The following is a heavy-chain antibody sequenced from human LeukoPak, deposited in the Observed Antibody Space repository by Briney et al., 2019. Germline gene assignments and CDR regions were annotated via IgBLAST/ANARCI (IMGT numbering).Heavy chain of an antibody. D-gene: IGHD6-13*01. CDR3: ARSGGSSWYVGMFY. J-gene: IGHJ4*02. V-gene: IGHV1-69*04. Sequence: SVKVSCKASGGTFSNYAISWVRQAPGQGLEWMGRIIPILSIPDDAQNFQGRVTITADRSTSTAYMELSSLKSDDTAVYYCARSGGSSWYVGMFYWGQGTLVTVSS. CDR1: GGTFSNYA. CDR2: IIPILSIP.